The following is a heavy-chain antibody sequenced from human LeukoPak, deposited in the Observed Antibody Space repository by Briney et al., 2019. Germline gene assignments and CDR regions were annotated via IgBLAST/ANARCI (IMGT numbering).Heavy chain of an antibody. CDR1: GCTFSSYA. Sequence: GASVKVSCKASGCTFSSYAISWVRQAPGQGLEWMGGIIPIFGTANYAQKFQGRVTITADKSTSTGYMELSSLRSEDTAVYYCAREWGGYSGYDWNYFDYWGQGTLVTVSS. J-gene: IGHJ4*02. CDR2: IIPIFGTA. D-gene: IGHD5-12*01. CDR3: AREWGGYSGYDWNYFDY. V-gene: IGHV1-69*06.